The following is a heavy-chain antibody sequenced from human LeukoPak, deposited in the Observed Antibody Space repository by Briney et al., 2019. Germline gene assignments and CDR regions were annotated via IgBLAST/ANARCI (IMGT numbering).Heavy chain of an antibody. CDR1: GFTVANDR. D-gene: IGHD5-24*01. CDR2: VYGGGNT. Sequence: GGSLRLSCAASGFTVANDRMSWVRQAPGKGLEWVSTVYGGGNTAYADSVKGRFTISRDTSKNTLLLQMNSLRAEDTALYFCVRERLGAIVENWGQGALVIVSS. V-gene: IGHV3-53*01. CDR3: VRERLGAIVEN. J-gene: IGHJ4*02.